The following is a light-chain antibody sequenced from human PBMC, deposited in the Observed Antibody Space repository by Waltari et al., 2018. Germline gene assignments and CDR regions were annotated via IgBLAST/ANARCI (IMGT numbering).Light chain of an antibody. J-gene: IGLJ3*02. CDR2: SNY. V-gene: IGLV1-44*01. CDR1: NSNIGSKT. Sequence: QSALTQPPSASGTPGQRVTMSCSGSNSNIGSKTVTWYQQFPGTVPKLLIYSNYQRPSGVPDRVSGSKSGTSASLAISGLQSEDEADYYCAAWDDSLNGWVFGGGTKLTVL. CDR3: AAWDDSLNGWV.